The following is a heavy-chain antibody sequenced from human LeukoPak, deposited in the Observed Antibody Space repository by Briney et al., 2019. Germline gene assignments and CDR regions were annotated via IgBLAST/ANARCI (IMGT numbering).Heavy chain of an antibody. CDR2: INPNSGGT. V-gene: IGHV1-2*02. D-gene: IGHD3-22*01. Sequence: ASVKVSCKASGYTFTGYYMHWVRQAPGQGLEWMGWINPNSGGTNYARKFQGRVTMTRDTSISTAYMELSRLRSDDTAVYYCARAEWTYYYDSSGNPMVDPWGQGTLVTVSS. J-gene: IGHJ5*02. CDR3: ARAEWTYYYDSSGNPMVDP. CDR1: GYTFTGYY.